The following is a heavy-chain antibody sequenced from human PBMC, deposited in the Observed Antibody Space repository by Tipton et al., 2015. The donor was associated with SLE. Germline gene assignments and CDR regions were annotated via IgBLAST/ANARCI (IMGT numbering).Heavy chain of an antibody. J-gene: IGHJ4*02. Sequence: TLSLTCSVSGGSLSSSSYYWGWIRQPPGKGLEWIGSIYYSGSTYYNPSLKSRVTISVDTSSNHFSLNMRSVTAADTAVYYCGRVVPTIFGVGRFDYWGQGTLVTVSS. CDR1: GGSLSSSSYY. V-gene: IGHV4-39*02. D-gene: IGHD3-3*01. CDR3: GRVVPTIFGVGRFDY. CDR2: IYYSGST.